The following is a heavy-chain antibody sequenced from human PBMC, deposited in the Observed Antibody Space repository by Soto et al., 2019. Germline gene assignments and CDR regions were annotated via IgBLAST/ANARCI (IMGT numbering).Heavy chain of an antibody. CDR2: INTGKGNT. CDR1: GYNFTTYA. Sequence: ASVKVSCKASGYNFTTYAIHWVRQAPGQRLDWMGWINTGKGNTKYSQKFQGRVTITRDTSADTAYMDLSSLRSGDTAVYYCATAGGVYGDYTHQDASDIWGQGTMVTVSS. CDR3: ATAGGVYGDYTHQDASDI. J-gene: IGHJ3*02. V-gene: IGHV1-3*04. D-gene: IGHD4-17*01.